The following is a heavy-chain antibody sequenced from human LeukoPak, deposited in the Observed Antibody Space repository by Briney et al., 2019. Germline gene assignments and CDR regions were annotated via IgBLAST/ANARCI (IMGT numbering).Heavy chain of an antibody. J-gene: IGHJ4*02. Sequence: GASVKVSCKASGYTFTSYYMHWVRQAPGQGLEWMGIINPSGGSTSYAQKFQGRVTMTRDTSTSTVYMELGSLRSEDTAVYYCATSATVHRGFDYWGQGTLVTVSS. CDR1: GYTFTSYY. CDR2: INPSGGST. V-gene: IGHV1-46*01. CDR3: ATSATVHRGFDY.